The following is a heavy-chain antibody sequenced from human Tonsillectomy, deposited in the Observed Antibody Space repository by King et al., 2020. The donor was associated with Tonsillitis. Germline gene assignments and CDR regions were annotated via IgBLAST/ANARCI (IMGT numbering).Heavy chain of an antibody. CDR1: GYTFTSYY. J-gene: IGHJ4*02. D-gene: IGHD2-8*01. CDR3: ARAGGIVLMVYAIFY. CDR2: INPSGGST. Sequence: QLVQSGAEVKKPGASVKVSCKASGYTFTSYYMHWVRQAPGQGLEWMGIINPSGGSTSYAQKFQGRVTMTRSTSTSTVYMELSSLRSEDTAVYYCARAGGIVLMVYAIFYWGQGTLVTVSS. V-gene: IGHV1-46*03.